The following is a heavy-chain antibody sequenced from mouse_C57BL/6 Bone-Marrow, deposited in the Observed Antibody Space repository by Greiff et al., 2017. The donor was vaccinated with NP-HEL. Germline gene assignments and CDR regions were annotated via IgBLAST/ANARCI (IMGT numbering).Heavy chain of an antibody. J-gene: IGHJ3*01. CDR3: TREGDSSGGAWFAY. D-gene: IGHD3-2*02. CDR1: GYTFTDYE. V-gene: IGHV1-15*01. CDR2: IDPETGGT. Sequence: VQLQQSGAELVRPGASVTLSCKASGYTFTDYEMHWVKQTPVHGLEWIGAIDPETGGTAYNQKFKGKAILTADTSSSTAYMEIRSLTSEDSAVYYCTREGDSSGGAWFAYWGQGTLVTVSA.